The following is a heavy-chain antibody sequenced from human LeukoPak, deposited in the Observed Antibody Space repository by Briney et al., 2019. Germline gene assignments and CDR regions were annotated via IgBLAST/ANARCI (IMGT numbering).Heavy chain of an antibody. J-gene: IGHJ4*02. CDR3: ARLSTRSGGTCFHDC. CDR1: GGSISGSPYF. D-gene: IGHD2-15*01. Sequence: PSETLSLTCTVSGGSISGSPYFWGWIRQSPGEGLEWIGIRHYNGKTHYNPSLESRVTLFVDTSKDQFSLRLSSVTAADTAVYYCARLSTRSGGTCFHDCWGQGTLVTVSS. V-gene: IGHV4-39*01. CDR2: RHYNGKT.